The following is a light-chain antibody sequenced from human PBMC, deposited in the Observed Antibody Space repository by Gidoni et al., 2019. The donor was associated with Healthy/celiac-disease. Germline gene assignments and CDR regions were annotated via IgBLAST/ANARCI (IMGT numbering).Light chain of an antibody. CDR2: DAS. CDR3: QQYDNRPFT. V-gene: IGKV1-33*01. J-gene: IGKJ3*01. Sequence: DLQVTQSPSPLSASLGDRVTLTCQASQDTSNYLNWYQQKPGKAPKLLIYDASNLETGVPPRFSGSGSGTDFTFTISSLQPEDIATYYCQQYDNRPFTFGPGTNVDIK. CDR1: QDTSNY.